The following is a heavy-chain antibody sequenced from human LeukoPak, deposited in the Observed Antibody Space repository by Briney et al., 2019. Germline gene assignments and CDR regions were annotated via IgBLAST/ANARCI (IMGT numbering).Heavy chain of an antibody. J-gene: IGHJ4*02. V-gene: IGHV1-2*06. CDR1: GYTFTGFH. CDR2: INPNSGGT. CDR3: ARDLAVGYYDSSGYYGGY. Sequence: GASVKVSCKASGYTFTGFHMHWVRQAPGQGLEWMGRINPNSGGTNYAQKFQGRVTMTRDTSISTAYMELSRLRSDDTAVYYCARDLAVGYYDSSGYYGGYWGQGTLVTVSS. D-gene: IGHD3-22*01.